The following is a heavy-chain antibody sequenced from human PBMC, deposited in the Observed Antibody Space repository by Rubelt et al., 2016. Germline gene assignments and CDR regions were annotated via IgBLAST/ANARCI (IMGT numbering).Heavy chain of an antibody. V-gene: IGHV3-30*02. Sequence: WVAFIRDDRSNKYYADSVKGRFTISRDNSKNTLYLQMNSLRAEDTAVYYCAKVRTGTTALTYYYDGMDVWGQGSTVTVSS. D-gene: IGHD1-1*01. CDR2: IRDDRSNK. CDR3: AKVRTGTTALTYYYDGMDV. J-gene: IGHJ6*02.